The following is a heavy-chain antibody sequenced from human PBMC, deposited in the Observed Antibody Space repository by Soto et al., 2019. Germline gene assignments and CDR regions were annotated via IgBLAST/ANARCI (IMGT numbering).Heavy chain of an antibody. J-gene: IGHJ4*02. D-gene: IGHD1-26*01. Sequence: SETLSLTCTVSGGSISSGDYYWSWIRQPPGKGLEWIGYIYYSGSTYYNPSLKSRVTISVDTSKNQFSLKLSSVTAADTAVYYCARIKIIPDLLFDYWGQGTLVTVSS. CDR3: ARIKIIPDLLFDY. V-gene: IGHV4-30-4*01. CDR1: GGSISSGDYY. CDR2: IYYSGST.